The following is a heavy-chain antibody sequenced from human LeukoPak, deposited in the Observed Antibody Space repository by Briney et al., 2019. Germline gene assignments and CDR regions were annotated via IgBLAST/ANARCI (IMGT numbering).Heavy chain of an antibody. D-gene: IGHD1-26*01. Sequence: SETLSLTCTVSGGSISSSRYYWGWIRQPPGKGLEWIGTIYYSGSTYYNPSLKSRVTISVDTSKNQFSLKLGSVTATDTVVYYCARQDGSYSNWFDPWGQGTLVTVSS. CDR1: GGSISSSRYY. CDR2: IYYSGST. J-gene: IGHJ5*02. V-gene: IGHV4-39*01. CDR3: ARQDGSYSNWFDP.